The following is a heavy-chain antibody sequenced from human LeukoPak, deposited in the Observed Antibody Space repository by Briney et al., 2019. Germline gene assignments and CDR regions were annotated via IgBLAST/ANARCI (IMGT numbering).Heavy chain of an antibody. J-gene: IGHJ4*02. Sequence: PSETLSLTCAVYCGSFSGYYWSWIRQPPGKGLEWIGEINHSGSTNYNPSLKSRVTISVDTYKNQFSLKLSSVTAADTAVYYCARSGIEEYYYGSGSYFGEFDYWGQGTLVTVSS. CDR3: ARSGIEEYYYGSGSYFGEFDY. D-gene: IGHD3-10*01. V-gene: IGHV4-34*01. CDR1: CGSFSGYY. CDR2: INHSGST.